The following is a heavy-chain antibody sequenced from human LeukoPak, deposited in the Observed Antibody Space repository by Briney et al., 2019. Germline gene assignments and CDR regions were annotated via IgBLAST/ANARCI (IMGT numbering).Heavy chain of an antibody. CDR3: ARYIGAPGFTHFDY. CDR1: GGSISSYY. V-gene: IGHV4-59*01. J-gene: IGHJ4*02. Sequence: SETLSLTCTVSGGSISSYYWSWIRQPPGKGLEWIGYIHYSGSTNYNPSLKSRVTISADTSKKQFSLNLRSVTAADTAVYYCARYIGAPGFTHFDYWGKGNLVTVSS. D-gene: IGHD6-13*01. CDR2: IHYSGST.